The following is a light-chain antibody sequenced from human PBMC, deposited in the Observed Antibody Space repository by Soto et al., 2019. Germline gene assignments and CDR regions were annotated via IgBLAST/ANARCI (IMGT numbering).Light chain of an antibody. CDR3: QQYNHWPLM. J-gene: IGKJ1*01. V-gene: IGKV3-15*01. Sequence: EIVMTQSPATLSVSPGERATLSCRASQSVSSNLVWYQQKPGQAPRLLIYGASTRATGIPARFSGSGSGTEFTLTISSLQSEDFAVYYRQQYNHWPLMFGQGTKVDIK. CDR1: QSVSSN. CDR2: GAS.